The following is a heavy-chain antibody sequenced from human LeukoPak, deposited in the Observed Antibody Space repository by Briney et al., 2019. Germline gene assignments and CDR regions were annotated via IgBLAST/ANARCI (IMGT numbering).Heavy chain of an antibody. CDR1: GFTFSSYS. D-gene: IGHD3-9*01. V-gene: IGHV3-21*01. CDR3: ARDHYDILTGYYYYYMDV. CDR2: ITISTSEI. J-gene: IGHJ6*03. Sequence: GGSLRLSCAASGFTFSSYSLNWVRQAPGKGLEWVSPITISTSEIYYADSVKGRFTISRDNAKNSLYLQMNSLRAEDTAVYYCARDHYDILTGYYYYYMDVWGKGTTVTVSS.